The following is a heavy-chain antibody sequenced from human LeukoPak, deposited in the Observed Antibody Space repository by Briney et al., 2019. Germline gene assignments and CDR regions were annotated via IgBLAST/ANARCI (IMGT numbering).Heavy chain of an antibody. Sequence: ASVKVSCKASGYTFTSYVIHWVRQAPGQRLEWMGWINAGNGNTKYSQEFQDRVTITRDTSASTAYMESSSLRSEDMAVYYCARARYETRIWPKSRYDYYHYMDVWGKGTTVTVSS. CDR2: INAGNGNT. J-gene: IGHJ6*03. CDR1: GYTFTSYV. D-gene: IGHD3-3*01. V-gene: IGHV1-3*03. CDR3: ARARYETRIWPKSRYDYYHYMDV.